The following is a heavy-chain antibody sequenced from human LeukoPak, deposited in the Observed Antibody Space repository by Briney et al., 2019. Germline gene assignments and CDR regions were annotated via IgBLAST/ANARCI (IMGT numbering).Heavy chain of an antibody. J-gene: IGHJ4*02. CDR1: GFTFNSYA. CDR2: ISGSGRST. V-gene: IGHV3-23*01. CDR3: AKDRAAMGDFDY. Sequence: QPGGSLRLSCAASGFTFNSYALTWVRQAPGKGLESASTISGSGRSTFYAGSVKGRFTISRDNSKNTLYLQMNSLRAEDTAVYYCAKDRAAMGDFDYWGQGTLVTDSS. D-gene: IGHD5-18*01.